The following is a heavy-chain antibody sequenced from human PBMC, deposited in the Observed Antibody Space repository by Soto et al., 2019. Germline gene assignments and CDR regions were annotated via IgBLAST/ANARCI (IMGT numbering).Heavy chain of an antibody. J-gene: IGHJ4*02. Sequence: PSETLSLTCTVSGGSISSGGYYWSWIRQHPGKGLEWIGYIYYSGSTYYNTSLKSRVTISVDTSKNQFSLKLSSVTAADTAVYYCARVGAAAGFFDYWGQGTLVTVSS. CDR3: ARVGAAAGFFDY. CDR2: IYYSGST. CDR1: GGSISSGGYY. D-gene: IGHD6-13*01. V-gene: IGHV4-31*03.